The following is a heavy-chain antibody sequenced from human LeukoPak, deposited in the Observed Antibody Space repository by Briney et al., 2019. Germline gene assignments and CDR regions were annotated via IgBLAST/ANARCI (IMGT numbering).Heavy chain of an antibody. J-gene: IGHJ4*02. D-gene: IGHD1-1*01. V-gene: IGHV4-39*01. Sequence: SETLSLTCTVSGGSISSSGYYWGWIRQPPGKGLEYIGNIYYGGNTYYNPSLKSRVTISVDTSKKQFSLKLSSVTAADTAVYYCARIRQLAIFDYWGQGTLVTVSS. CDR2: IYYGGNT. CDR3: ARIRQLAIFDY. CDR1: GGSISSSGYY.